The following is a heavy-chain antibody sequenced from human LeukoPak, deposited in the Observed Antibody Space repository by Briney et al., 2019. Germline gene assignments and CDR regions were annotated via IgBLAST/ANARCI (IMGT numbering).Heavy chain of an antibody. D-gene: IGHD4-23*01. CDR2: VYRSGNS. CDR3: ARGWEAQGVTVLTAFDY. CDR1: GGSISTYY. Sequence: SETLSLICSVSGGSISTYYWSWIRQPAGKGLEWIGRVYRSGNSNYNPSLQSRVTMSVDTSKNQISLRLRSVIAADTAVYYCARGWEAQGVTVLTAFDYWGQGTLVTVSS. J-gene: IGHJ4*02. V-gene: IGHV4-4*07.